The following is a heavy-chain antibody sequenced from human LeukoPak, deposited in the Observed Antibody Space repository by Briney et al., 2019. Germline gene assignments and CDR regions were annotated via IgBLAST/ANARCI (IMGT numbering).Heavy chain of an antibody. J-gene: IGHJ4*02. CDR1: GYTFTGYY. V-gene: IGHV1-2*06. Sequence: ASVKVSCKASGYTFTGYYMHWVRQAPGQGLEWMGRINPNSGGTNYAQKFQGRVTMTRDTSISTAYMELSRLRSGDTAVYYCARDAPLTYYYDSSGYYYEDYWGQGTLVTVSS. D-gene: IGHD3-22*01. CDR3: ARDAPLTYYYDSSGYYYEDY. CDR2: INPNSGGT.